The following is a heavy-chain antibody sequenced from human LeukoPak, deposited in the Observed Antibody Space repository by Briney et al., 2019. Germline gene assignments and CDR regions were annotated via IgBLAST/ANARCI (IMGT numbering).Heavy chain of an antibody. CDR1: GFTFSSYV. Sequence: GGSLRLSCAASGFTFSSYVMLWVRQAPGKGLEWVAFIPYDGSKNSYTDSVKGRFTISRDNSRNTLYLQMNTLRAEDTAVYYCAKDGGNYEFNYWGQGTLVTVSA. V-gene: IGHV3-30*02. CDR2: IPYDGSKN. CDR3: AKDGGNYEFNY. D-gene: IGHD4-11*01. J-gene: IGHJ4*02.